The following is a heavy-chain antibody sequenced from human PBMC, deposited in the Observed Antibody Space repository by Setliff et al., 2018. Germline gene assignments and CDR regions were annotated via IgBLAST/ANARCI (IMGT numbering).Heavy chain of an antibody. Sequence: LTCTVSGYSISSGYYWGWIRQPPGKGLEWVARVRSNSVGGTTEYGAPVKGRFTISRDDSKDTVYLQMNDLKTEDTGVYYCTGRTYGHQLGDYWGQGTLVT. CDR2: VRSNSVGGTT. J-gene: IGHJ4*02. CDR3: TGRTYGHQLGDY. V-gene: IGHV3-15*01. CDR1: GYSISSGYY. D-gene: IGHD3-10*01.